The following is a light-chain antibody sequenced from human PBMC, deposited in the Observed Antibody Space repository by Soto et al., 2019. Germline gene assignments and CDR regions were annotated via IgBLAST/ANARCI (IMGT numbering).Light chain of an antibody. CDR1: SSNIGAGYD. V-gene: IGLV1-40*01. Sequence: QSVLTQPPSVSGAPGQRVTISCTGSSSNIGAGYDVHWYQQLPGTAPKLLIYGNSNQPSGVPDRFSGSKSGTSASLAITGLQAEDEADYYCQSYDSSLSGYVFGTGTKVTVL. J-gene: IGLJ1*01. CDR3: QSYDSSLSGYV. CDR2: GNS.